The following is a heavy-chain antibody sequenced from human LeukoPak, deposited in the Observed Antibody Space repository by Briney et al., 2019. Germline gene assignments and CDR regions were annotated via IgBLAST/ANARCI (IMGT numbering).Heavy chain of an antibody. CDR3: QGTTYYYDSSGYYSLDY. Sequence: PGGSLRLSCAASGFIFSNYGMNWVRQAPGKGLEWVGRIKSKTDGGTTDYAAPVKGRFTISRDDSKNTLYLQMNSLKTEDTAVYYCQGTTYYYDSSGYYSLDYWGQGTLVTVSS. D-gene: IGHD3-22*01. V-gene: IGHV3-15*07. J-gene: IGHJ4*02. CDR1: GFIFSNYG. CDR2: IKSKTDGGTT.